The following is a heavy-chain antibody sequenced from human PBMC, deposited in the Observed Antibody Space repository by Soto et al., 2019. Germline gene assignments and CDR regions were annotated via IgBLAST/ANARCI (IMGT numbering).Heavy chain of an antibody. CDR3: ARDADASGWYHYGMDV. CDR2: IKQDGSEK. D-gene: IGHD6-19*01. J-gene: IGHJ6*02. Sequence: GGSLRLSCAASGFTLSNYWMNWVRQAPGKGLEWVANIKQDGSEKYYVDSVKGRFFISRDNAKNSLYLQLNSLRVEDTAVYYCARDADASGWYHYGMDVWGQGTLVTVSS. V-gene: IGHV3-7*01. CDR1: GFTLSNYW.